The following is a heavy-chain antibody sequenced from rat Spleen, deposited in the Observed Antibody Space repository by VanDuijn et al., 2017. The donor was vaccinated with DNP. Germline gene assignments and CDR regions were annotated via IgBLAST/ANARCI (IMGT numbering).Heavy chain of an antibody. V-gene: IGHV5-31*01. D-gene: IGHD1-2*01. J-gene: IGHJ2*01. CDR3: TRAVYSTYVYGYFDY. CDR2: ISTTGGST. Sequence: EVQLVESGGGLVQLGRSLKLSCVASGFTFNNYWMTWIRQAPGRGLEWVASISTTGGSTYYPDSVKGRFTISRDNAKSTLYLQMNSLRSGDTATYYCTRAVYSTYVYGYFDYWGQGVMVTVSS. CDR1: GFTFNNYW.